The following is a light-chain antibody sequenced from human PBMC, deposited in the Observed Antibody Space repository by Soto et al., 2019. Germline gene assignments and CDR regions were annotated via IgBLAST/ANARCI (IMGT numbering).Light chain of an antibody. CDR2: GAS. Sequence: EIVLTQSPATLSLSPGERATLSCRASQSISSALAWYQQTPGQAPRLLIYGASRRASGIPDRVSGSGSGTDFTLTISRLEPEDFAVYYCQQSAGSFSTFGQGTKVDIK. CDR1: QSISSA. CDR3: QQSAGSFST. J-gene: IGKJ1*01. V-gene: IGKV3-20*01.